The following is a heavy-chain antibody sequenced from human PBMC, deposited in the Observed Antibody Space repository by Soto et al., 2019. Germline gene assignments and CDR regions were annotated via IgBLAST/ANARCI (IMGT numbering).Heavy chain of an antibody. J-gene: IGHJ6*02. V-gene: IGHV3-30*18. CDR1: GFTFSSYG. CDR3: AKAGYCTRGNCYDYYRYGMDV. Sequence: QVQLVESGGGVVQPGRSLRLSCAASGFTFSSYGMHWVRRAPGKGLEWVTVISYDGSSEFYADSVKGRFTISRDNSKNTLHLQMNSLRPEDTAVYYCAKAGYCTRGNCYDYYRYGMDVWGQGTAVTVSS. D-gene: IGHD3-10*01. CDR2: ISYDGSSE.